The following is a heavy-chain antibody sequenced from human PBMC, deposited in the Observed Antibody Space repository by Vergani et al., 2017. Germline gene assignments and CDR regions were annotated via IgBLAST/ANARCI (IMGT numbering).Heavy chain of an antibody. CDR1: GGTFSSYT. V-gene: IGHV1-69*08. CDR3: AREGFGGSYYYGMDV. J-gene: IGHJ6*02. CDR2: IIPILGIA. Sequence: QVQLVQSGAEVKKPGSSVKVSCKASGGTFSSYTISWVRQAPGQGLEWMGRIIPILGIANYAQKFQGRVTITADKSTSTAYMELSSLRSEDTAVYYCAREGFGGSYYYGMDVWGQGTTVTVSS. D-gene: IGHD1-26*01.